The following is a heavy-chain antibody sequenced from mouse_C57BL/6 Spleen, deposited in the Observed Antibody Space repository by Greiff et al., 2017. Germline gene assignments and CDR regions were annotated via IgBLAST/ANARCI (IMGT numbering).Heavy chain of an antibody. Sequence: EVKVVESEGGLVQPGSSMKLSCTASGFTFSDYYMAWVRQVPEKGLEWVANINYDGSSTYYLDSLKSRFIISRDNAKNILYLQMSSLKSEDTATYYCARVITTVEGYFDYWGQGTTLTVSS. J-gene: IGHJ2*01. CDR3: ARVITTVEGYFDY. V-gene: IGHV5-16*01. CDR2: INYDGSST. D-gene: IGHD1-1*01. CDR1: GFTFSDYY.